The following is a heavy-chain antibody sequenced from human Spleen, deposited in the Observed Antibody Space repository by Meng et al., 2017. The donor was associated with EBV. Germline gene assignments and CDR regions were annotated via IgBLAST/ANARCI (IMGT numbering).Heavy chain of an antibody. CDR1: GYTVTAYA. CDR3: ARDWGSGDHAPGSF. D-gene: IGHD3-10*01. J-gene: IGHJ4*02. V-gene: IGHV7-4-1*01. Sequence: HVLLCLAVSVFVQTWASLTVSVRASGYTVTAYANQLARQAPGQGLEWMGWINTNTGIPTYAQDYTGRVVFSLDTYVSTAYLQIDSLKTGDTAIYYCARDWGSGDHAPGSFWGQGTLVTVSS. CDR2: INTNTGIP.